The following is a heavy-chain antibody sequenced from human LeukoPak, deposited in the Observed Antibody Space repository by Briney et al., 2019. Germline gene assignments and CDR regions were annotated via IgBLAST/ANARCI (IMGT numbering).Heavy chain of an antibody. CDR1: GGTFSSYA. D-gene: IGHD1-14*01. J-gene: IGHJ6*02. Sequence: SVKVSCKASGGTFSSYAISWVRQAPGQGLEWMGRIIAILGIANYAQKFQGRVTITADKSTSTAYMELSSLRSEDTAVYYCARHPGSPLGRMDVWGQGTTVTVSS. V-gene: IGHV1-69*04. CDR3: ARHPGSPLGRMDV. CDR2: IIAILGIA.